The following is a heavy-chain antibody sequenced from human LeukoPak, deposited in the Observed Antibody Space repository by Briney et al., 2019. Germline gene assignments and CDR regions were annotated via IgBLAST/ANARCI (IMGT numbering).Heavy chain of an antibody. D-gene: IGHD3-22*01. V-gene: IGHV3-33*08. CDR3: ARGGYYDSSGYLN. J-gene: IGHJ4*02. Sequence: GGSLRLSCAASGFTFSSYSMNWVRQAPGKGLEWVAVIWYDGSNKYYADSVKGRFTISRDNSKNTLYLQMNSLRAEDTAVYYCARGGYYDSSGYLNWGQGTLVTVSS. CDR1: GFTFSSYS. CDR2: IWYDGSNK.